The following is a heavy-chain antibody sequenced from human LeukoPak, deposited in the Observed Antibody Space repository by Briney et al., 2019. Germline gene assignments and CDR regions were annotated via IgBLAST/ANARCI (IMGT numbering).Heavy chain of an antibody. Sequence: GGFLRLSCAASGFTFRSYGMHWVRQAPGKGLEYVSAISSNGGRTYYANSVKGRFTISRDNSRNTLYLQMGSLRAEDMAVYYCATYYYDSAGFHFHLGGQ. V-gene: IGHV3-64*01. CDR3: ATYYYDSAGFHFHL. CDR1: GFTFRSYG. D-gene: IGHD3-22*01. CDR2: ISSNGGRT. J-gene: IGHJ1*01.